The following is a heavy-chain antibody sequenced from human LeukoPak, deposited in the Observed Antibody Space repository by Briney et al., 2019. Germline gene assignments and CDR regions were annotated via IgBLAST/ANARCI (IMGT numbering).Heavy chain of an antibody. D-gene: IGHD6-19*01. Sequence: GGSLRLSCAASGFTFSSYAMSWVRQAPGKGLEWVSTISTGGSSTYYADYVKDRFLISREHSENTLYLQMNSLRAEDTALYYCAKDATGYSSGGGYFDYWGQGALVTVSS. CDR1: GFTFSSYA. V-gene: IGHV3-23*01. J-gene: IGHJ4*02. CDR3: AKDATGYSSGGGYFDY. CDR2: ISTGGSST.